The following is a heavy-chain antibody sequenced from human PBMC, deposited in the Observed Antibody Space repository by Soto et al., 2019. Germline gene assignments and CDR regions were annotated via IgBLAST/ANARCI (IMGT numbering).Heavy chain of an antibody. V-gene: IGHV1-18*01. CDR1: GYTFTSYG. Sequence: ASVKVSCKASGYTFTSYGISWVRQPPGQGLERMGWISAYNGNTNYAQKLQGRVTMTTDTSTSTAYMELRSLRSDDTAVYYCARDVRVYDSSSSVERPQRNDAFDIWGQGTMVTVSS. D-gene: IGHD3-22*01. J-gene: IGHJ3*02. CDR3: ARDVRVYDSSSSVERPQRNDAFDI. CDR2: ISAYNGNT.